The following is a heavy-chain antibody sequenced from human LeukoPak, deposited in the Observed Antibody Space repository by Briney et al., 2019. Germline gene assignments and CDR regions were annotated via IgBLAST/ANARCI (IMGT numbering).Heavy chain of an antibody. CDR2: INHSGSA. CDR3: ARGQGTVTTH. D-gene: IGHD4-17*01. Sequence: SETLSLTCAVYGGSFSGHYWSWIRQPPGKGLEWIGEINHSGSANYNPSLKSRVTISLDTSKNQFSLKLSSVTAADTAVYYCARGQGTVTTHWGQGTLVTVSS. CDR1: GGSFSGHY. V-gene: IGHV4-34*01. J-gene: IGHJ4*02.